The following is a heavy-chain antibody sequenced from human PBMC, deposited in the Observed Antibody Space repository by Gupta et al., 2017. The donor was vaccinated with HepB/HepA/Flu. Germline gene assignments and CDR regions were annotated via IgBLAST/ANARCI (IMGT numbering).Heavy chain of an antibody. D-gene: IGHD2/OR15-2a*01. CDR1: GFTFSSHW. J-gene: IGHJ3*02. CDR2: IKQDGSEK. Sequence: EVQLVESGGGLVQPGGSLRLSCAASGFTFSSHWVNWVRQAPGKGLEWVANIKQDGSEKKYVDSVKCRFIISRDNAKDSMYLQMNSLRAEDTAVYYCARGSGSTTRALDIWGQGTMVTVSS. V-gene: IGHV3-7*01. CDR3: ARGSGSTTRALDI.